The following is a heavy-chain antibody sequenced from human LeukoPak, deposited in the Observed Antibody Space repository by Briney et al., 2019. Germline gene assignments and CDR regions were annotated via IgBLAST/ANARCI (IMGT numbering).Heavy chain of an antibody. J-gene: IGHJ4*01. D-gene: IGHD3-10*01. V-gene: IGHV3-74*01. Sequence: PGGSLRLSCVASGFTISSHWMHWVRQAPGKGLVWISRIDSGGSSTTYTASVKGRFTISRDNAKNTLHLQMNSLEDDDTGLYYCTTLWFGAWGRGTLVTVSS. CDR3: TTLWFGA. CDR2: IDSGGSST. CDR1: GFTISSHW.